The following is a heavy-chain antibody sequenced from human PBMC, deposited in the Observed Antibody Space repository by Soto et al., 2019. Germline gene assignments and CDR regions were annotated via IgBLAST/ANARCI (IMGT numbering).Heavy chain of an antibody. J-gene: IGHJ6*02. CDR1: GFTFSSYG. Sequence: QVQLVASGGGVVQPGRSLRLSCAASGFTFSSYGMHWVRQAPGKGLEWVAVIWYDGSNKYYADSVKGRFTISRDNSKNTLYLQMNSLRAEDTAVYYCARDWDIVVVVAATPVGMDVWGQGTTVTVSS. CDR2: IWYDGSNK. D-gene: IGHD2-15*01. CDR3: ARDWDIVVVVAATPVGMDV. V-gene: IGHV3-33*01.